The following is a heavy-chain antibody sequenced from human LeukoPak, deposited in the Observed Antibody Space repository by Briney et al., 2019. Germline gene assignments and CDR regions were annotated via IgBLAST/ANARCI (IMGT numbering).Heavy chain of an antibody. J-gene: IGHJ4*02. D-gene: IGHD6-6*01. CDR1: GYSFTSYY. Sequence: GASVKVSCKASGYSFTSYYMHWVRQAPGQGLEWMCIINPSGGSTTYAQEFRGRVTMTRDTSTRTVYMQLSSLSSEDTAVYYCAREKGAARAFDYWGQGTLVTVSS. CDR3: AREKGAARAFDY. V-gene: IGHV1-46*03. CDR2: INPSGGST.